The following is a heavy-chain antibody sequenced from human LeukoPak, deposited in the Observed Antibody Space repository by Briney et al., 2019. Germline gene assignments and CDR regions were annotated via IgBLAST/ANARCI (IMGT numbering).Heavy chain of an antibody. CDR3: ARAGRYGDFAEYFQK. CDR2: INSDGSSP. V-gene: IGHV3-74*01. D-gene: IGHD4-17*01. CDR1: GFTFSNAW. Sequence: GGSLRLSCAASGFTFSNAWMGWARQAPGKGLVWVSRINSDGSSPNYADSVKGRFTISRDNAKNTLFLQMNSLRAEDTAVYYCARAGRYGDFAEYFQKWGQGTLVTVSP. J-gene: IGHJ1*01.